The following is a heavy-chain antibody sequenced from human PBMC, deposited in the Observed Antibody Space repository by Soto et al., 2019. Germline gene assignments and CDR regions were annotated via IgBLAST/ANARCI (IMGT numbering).Heavy chain of an antibody. V-gene: IGHV1-18*01. J-gene: IGHJ4*02. CDR1: GYTFTSSG. Sequence: ASVKVSCKASGYTFTSSGISWVRQAPGQGLEWMGWISAYNGNTNYAQKLQGRVTMTTDTSTSTAYMELRSLRSDDTAVYYCARALSSTSCYHCFDYWGQGTLVTVSS. D-gene: IGHD2-2*01. CDR2: ISAYNGNT. CDR3: ARALSSTSCYHCFDY.